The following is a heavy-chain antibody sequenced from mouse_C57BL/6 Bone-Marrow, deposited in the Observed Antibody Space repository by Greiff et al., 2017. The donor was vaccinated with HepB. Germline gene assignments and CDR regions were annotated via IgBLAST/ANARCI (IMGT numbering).Heavy chain of an antibody. CDR2: IDPENGDT. D-gene: IGHD1-3*01. CDR3: TTLFFSSPYYFDY. V-gene: IGHV14-4*01. J-gene: IGHJ2*01. CDR1: GFNIKDDY. Sequence: EVQLQQSGAELVRPGASVKLSCTASGFNIKDDYMHWVKQRPEQGLEWIGWIDPENGDTEYASKFQGKATIKADTSCNTAYLQLSSLTSEDTAVYYCTTLFFSSPYYFDYWGQGTTLTVSS.